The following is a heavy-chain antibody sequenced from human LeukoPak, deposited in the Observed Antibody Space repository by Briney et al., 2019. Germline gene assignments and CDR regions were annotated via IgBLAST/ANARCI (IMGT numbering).Heavy chain of an antibody. CDR1: GFTFSNYA. CDR3: VRQFAS. CDR2: ILASGDRT. V-gene: IGHV3-23*01. J-gene: IGHJ4*02. Sequence: PGGSLGLSCAASGFTFSNYAMSWVRQSPGRGLEWVSAILASGDRTHYADSVKGRFTISRDNSKSTLYLQMSSLRVEDTALYYCVRQFASWGQGTLVTVSS.